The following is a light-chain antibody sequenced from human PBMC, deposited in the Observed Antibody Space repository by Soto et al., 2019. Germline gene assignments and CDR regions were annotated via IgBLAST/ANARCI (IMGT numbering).Light chain of an antibody. CDR2: EIS. Sequence: QSALTQPPSASGSPGQSVTISCTGTSSDVGGYDYVSWYQQHPGKAPKLILYEISERPSGVPDRFSGSKSGNTASLTVSGLQAEDEADYYCSSYAGSNNRVFGTGTKLTVL. V-gene: IGLV2-8*01. CDR1: SSDVGGYDY. J-gene: IGLJ1*01. CDR3: SSYAGSNNRV.